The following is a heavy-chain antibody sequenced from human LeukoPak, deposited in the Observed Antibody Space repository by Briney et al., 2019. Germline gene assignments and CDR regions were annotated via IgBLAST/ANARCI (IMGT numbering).Heavy chain of an antibody. Sequence: GGSLRLSCSTFGFNFANYGVSWFRQAPGQGLEWVGFLRSTVHGGPAEYAASVEGRLITSRDDSKSIAYLQMNSLKTEDTAVYYCTRAGGYDFWIDYWGQGTLVTVSS. CDR2: LRSTVHGGPA. J-gene: IGHJ4*02. CDR3: TRAGGYDFWIDY. D-gene: IGHD3-3*01. V-gene: IGHV3-49*03. CDR1: GFNFANYG.